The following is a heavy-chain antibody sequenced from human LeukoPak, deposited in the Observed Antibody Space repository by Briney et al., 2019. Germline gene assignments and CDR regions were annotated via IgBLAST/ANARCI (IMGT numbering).Heavy chain of an antibody. CDR2: ISGSGGST. V-gene: IGHV3-23*01. CDR3: PKGGVDCSSTSCLYFDY. CDR1: GFTFSSYA. Sequence: GGSLRLSCAASGFTFSSYAMSWVRQAPGKGLEWVSAISGSGGSTYYADSVKGRFTISRDNSKNTLYLQMNSLRAEDTAVYYCPKGGVDCSSTSCLYFDYWGQGTLVTVSS. J-gene: IGHJ4*02. D-gene: IGHD2-2*01.